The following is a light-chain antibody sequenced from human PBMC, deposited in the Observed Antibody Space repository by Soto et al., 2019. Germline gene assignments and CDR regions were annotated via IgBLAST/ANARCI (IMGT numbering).Light chain of an antibody. CDR1: QSFSINY. J-gene: IGKJ1*01. V-gene: IGKV3-20*01. Sequence: IVLSQWAGTVSLSEGERATLSCRASQSFSINYFAWFQQRPGQAPRLLIYGVSTRATGTPDRFSASGSATEFTLNINRLEPEDFAVYYCHQYGASPWTFGQGTKVDIK. CDR2: GVS. CDR3: HQYGASPWT.